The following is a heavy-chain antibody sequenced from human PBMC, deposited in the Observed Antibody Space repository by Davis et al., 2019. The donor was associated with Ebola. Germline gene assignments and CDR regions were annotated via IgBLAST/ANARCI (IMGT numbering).Heavy chain of an antibody. J-gene: IGHJ5*02. CDR2: IYHSGST. CDR3: ARRGDYGGINWFDP. V-gene: IGHV4-38-2*01. CDR1: GYSISSGYY. Sequence: PSETLSLTCAVSGYSISSGYYWGWIRQPPGKGLEWIGSIYHSGSTYYNPSLKSRVTISVDTSKNQFSLKLSSVTAADTAVYYCARRGDYGGINWFDPWGQGTLVTVSS. D-gene: IGHD4-23*01.